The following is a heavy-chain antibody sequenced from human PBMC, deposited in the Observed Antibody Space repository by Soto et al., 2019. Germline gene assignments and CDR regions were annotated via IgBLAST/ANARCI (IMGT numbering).Heavy chain of an antibody. CDR3: ARDQSPHDYYGSGSYWSGNYGMDV. Sequence: GGSLRLSCAASGFTFSSYAMIWVRQAPGKGLEWVSSISGSGDSTYYADSVKGRFTISRDNSKNTLYLQMNSLRVEDTAVYYCARDQSPHDYYGSGSYWSGNYGMDVWGQGTTVTVSS. D-gene: IGHD3-10*01. CDR2: ISGSGDST. CDR1: GFTFSSYA. V-gene: IGHV3-23*01. J-gene: IGHJ6*02.